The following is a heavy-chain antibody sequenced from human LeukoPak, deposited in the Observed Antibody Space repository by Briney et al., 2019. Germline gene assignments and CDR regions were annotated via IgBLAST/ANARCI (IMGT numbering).Heavy chain of an antibody. CDR2: ITSGSSYI. CDR3: ARETVAGTGDAFDV. Sequence: GGSLRLSCAASGFTFSTYSMNWFHQAPGKGLEWVSSITSGSSYIYYSDSLMGRFTISRDNAKNSLYLQMNSLRAEDTAVYYCARETVAGTGDAFDVWGHGTMVTVSS. CDR1: GFTFSTYS. D-gene: IGHD6-19*01. V-gene: IGHV3-21*01. J-gene: IGHJ3*01.